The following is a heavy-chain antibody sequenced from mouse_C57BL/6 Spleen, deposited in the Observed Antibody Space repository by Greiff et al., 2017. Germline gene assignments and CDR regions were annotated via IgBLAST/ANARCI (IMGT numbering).Heavy chain of an antibody. D-gene: IGHD4-1*01. Sequence: QVQLKESGAELVRPGTSVKVSCKASGYAFTNYLIAWVKQRPGQGLEWIGVINPGSGGTNYNEKFKGKATLTADKSSSTAYMQLSSLTSEDSAVYFCARSGTGDYFDYWGQGTTLTVSS. CDR2: INPGSGGT. J-gene: IGHJ2*01. V-gene: IGHV1-54*01. CDR3: ARSGTGDYFDY. CDR1: GYAFTNYL.